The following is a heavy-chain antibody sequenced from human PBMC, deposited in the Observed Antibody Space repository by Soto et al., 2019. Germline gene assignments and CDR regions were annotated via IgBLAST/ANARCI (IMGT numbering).Heavy chain of an antibody. Sequence: QVQLVESGGGVVQPGRSLRLSCAASGFTFNKYGMVWVRQAPGKGLEWVAVIWYDGNRKEYGDSVKGRFTISRDNSKNILYLEMNSLRVEDTAVYYCTRWAGSATSVRFDPWGQGTLVTVSS. CDR3: TRWAGSATSVRFDP. CDR2: IWYDGNRK. CDR1: GFTFNKYG. J-gene: IGHJ5*02. V-gene: IGHV3-33*01. D-gene: IGHD1-26*01.